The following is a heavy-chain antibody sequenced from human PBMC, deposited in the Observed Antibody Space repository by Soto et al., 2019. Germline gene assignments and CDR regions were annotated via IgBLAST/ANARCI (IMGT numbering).Heavy chain of an antibody. CDR1: VGSISSGGYY. D-gene: IGHD3-22*01. CDR2: IYYSGST. J-gene: IGHJ3*02. Sequence: PSETLSLTCTFSVGSISSGGYYWSWIRQHPGKGLEWIGYIYYSGSTYYNPSLKSRVTISVDTSKNQFSLKLSSVTAADTAVYYCARETNYDSSGYYAFDIWGQGTMVTVS. V-gene: IGHV4-31*03. CDR3: ARETNYDSSGYYAFDI.